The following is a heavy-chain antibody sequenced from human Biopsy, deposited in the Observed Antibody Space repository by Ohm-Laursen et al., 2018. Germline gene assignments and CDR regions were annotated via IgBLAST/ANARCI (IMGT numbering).Heavy chain of an antibody. CDR2: IYPGGGT. CDR3: AGIVLGPTNDAFDI. CDR1: GDSIRNYY. D-gene: IGHD1-26*01. V-gene: IGHV4-4*07. J-gene: IGHJ3*02. Sequence: LETLSLTCTVSGDSIRNYYWSWIRQAAGKGLEWIGRIYPGGGTIYNPSLKSRVTMSVDTSKNHFSLNLNSVTAADTAVYYCAGIVLGPTNDAFDIWGQGTMVTVSS.